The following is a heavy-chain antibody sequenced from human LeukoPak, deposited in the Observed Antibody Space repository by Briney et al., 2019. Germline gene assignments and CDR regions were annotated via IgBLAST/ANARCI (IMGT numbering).Heavy chain of an antibody. D-gene: IGHD5-24*01. CDR1: GFTFSSYG. Sequence: SGGSLRLSCAASGFTFSSYGMHWVRQAPGKGLEWVAFIRYDGSNKYYADSVKGRFTISRDNSKNTLYLQMDSLRAEDTAVYYCAKGGGMATIWGYFDYWGQGTLVTVSS. CDR3: AKGGGMATIWGYFDY. CDR2: IRYDGSNK. V-gene: IGHV3-30*02. J-gene: IGHJ4*02.